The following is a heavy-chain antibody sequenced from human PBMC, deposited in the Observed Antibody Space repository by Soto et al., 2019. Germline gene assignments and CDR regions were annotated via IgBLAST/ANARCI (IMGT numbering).Heavy chain of an antibody. Sequence: GGSLRLSCAASGFTFSSNGMSWVRQAPGKGLEWVSVISGSGGSTFYADSVKGRFTISRDNSKNTVHLQMNSLRAEDTAVYYCAKDRGFYGDPFDYWGQGTLVTVSS. CDR1: GFTFSSNG. J-gene: IGHJ4*02. D-gene: IGHD4-17*01. CDR3: AKDRGFYGDPFDY. V-gene: IGHV3-23*01. CDR2: ISGSGGST.